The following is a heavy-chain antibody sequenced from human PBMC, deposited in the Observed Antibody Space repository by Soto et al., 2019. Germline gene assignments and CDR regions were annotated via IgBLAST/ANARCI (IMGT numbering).Heavy chain of an antibody. J-gene: IGHJ4*02. D-gene: IGHD6-13*01. CDR1: GGTLGIYA. Sequence: GASVKVSCKASGGTLGIYAIIWVRQAPGQGLEWMGGIIPIFGTANYAQKFQGRVTITADESTSTAYMELSSLRSEDTAVYYCARYSSSWDYWGQGTLVTVSS. CDR3: ARYSSSWDY. CDR2: IIPIFGTA. V-gene: IGHV1-69*13.